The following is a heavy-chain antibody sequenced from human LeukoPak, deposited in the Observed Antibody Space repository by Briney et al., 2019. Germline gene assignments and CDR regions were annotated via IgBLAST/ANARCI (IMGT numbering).Heavy chain of an antibody. Sequence: GASVKVSCKASGYTFTGYYMHWVRQAPGQGLEWMGWINPNSGGTNYAQKVQGRVTMTRDTSISTAYMELSRLRSDDTALYYCARAVLYYYDSSGYPLPPDYWGQGTLVTVSS. V-gene: IGHV1-2*02. CDR1: GYTFTGYY. J-gene: IGHJ4*02. D-gene: IGHD3-22*01. CDR2: INPNSGGT. CDR3: ARAVLYYYDSSGYPLPPDY.